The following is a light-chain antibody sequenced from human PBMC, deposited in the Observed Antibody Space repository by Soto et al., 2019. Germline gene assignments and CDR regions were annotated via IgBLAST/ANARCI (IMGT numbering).Light chain of an antibody. CDR3: QQYNSYSSYT. Sequence: DIQMTQSPSTLSAYVGDRVTITCRASQSINSWLAWYQQKPGKAPEPLIHDASSLESGVPSRFSGSGSGTEFTLTISSLQPDDFATYYCQQYNSYSSYTFGQGTRLEIK. CDR2: DAS. J-gene: IGKJ5*01. V-gene: IGKV1-5*01. CDR1: QSINSW.